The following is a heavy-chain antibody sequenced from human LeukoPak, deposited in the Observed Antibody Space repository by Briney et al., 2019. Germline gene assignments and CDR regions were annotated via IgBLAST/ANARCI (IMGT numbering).Heavy chain of an antibody. CDR1: GGSFSGYY. Sequence: SETLFLTCAVYGGSFSGYYWSWIRQPPGKGLEWIGEINHRGSTNYNPSLKSRVTISVDTSKNQFSLKLSSVTAADTAVYYCARAGEDVVVPAATPTALFYFDYWGQGTLVTVSS. CDR2: INHRGST. D-gene: IGHD2-2*01. CDR3: ARAGEDVVVPAATPTALFYFDY. V-gene: IGHV4-34*01. J-gene: IGHJ4*02.